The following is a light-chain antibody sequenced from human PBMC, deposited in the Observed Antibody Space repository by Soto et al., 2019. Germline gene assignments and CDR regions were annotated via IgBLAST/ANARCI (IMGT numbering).Light chain of an antibody. Sequence: QPVLTQSPSASASLGASVKITCTLSRGHSSYPIAWHQQQPDKGPRFLMKLNSDGSHSKGDGIPDRFSGSTSGAERYLTITSLQSEDEADYYCQTWATGIRVFGGGTKLTVL. CDR1: RGHSSYP. CDR3: QTWATGIRV. V-gene: IGLV4-69*01. J-gene: IGLJ2*01. CDR2: LNSDGSH.